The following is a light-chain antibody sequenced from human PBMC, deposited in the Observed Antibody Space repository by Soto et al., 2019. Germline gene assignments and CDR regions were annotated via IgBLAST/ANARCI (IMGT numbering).Light chain of an antibody. V-gene: IGKV1-39*01. CDR1: QSISSY. CDR3: QQCYSTPLT. Sequence: DIQMTQSPSSLSASVGDRVTITCRASQSISSYLNWYQQKPGKAPKLLIYAAASLQSGVPSRFSGSASGTDFTLPISSLQPEDFATYYCQQCYSTPLTFGGGTKVEIK. CDR2: AAA. J-gene: IGKJ4*01.